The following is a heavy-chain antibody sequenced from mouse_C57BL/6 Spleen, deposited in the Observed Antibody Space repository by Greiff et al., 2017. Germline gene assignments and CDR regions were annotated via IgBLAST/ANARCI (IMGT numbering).Heavy chain of an antibody. CDR2: FYPGSGSI. CDR3: ARHEAYYYGSSSSFDY. Sequence: QVQLKQSGAELVKPGASVKLSCKASGYTFTEYTIHWVKQRSGQGLEWIGWFYPGSGSIKYNEKFKDKATLTADKSSSTVYMELSRLTSEDSAVYFCARHEAYYYGSSSSFDYWGQGTTLTVSS. D-gene: IGHD1-1*01. CDR1: GYTFTEYT. J-gene: IGHJ2*01. V-gene: IGHV1-62-2*01.